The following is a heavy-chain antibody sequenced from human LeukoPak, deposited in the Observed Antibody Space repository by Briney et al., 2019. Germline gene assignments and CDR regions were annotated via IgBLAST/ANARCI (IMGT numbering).Heavy chain of an antibody. CDR2: IWYDGSNK. D-gene: IGHD6-13*01. CDR3: ARVRPGYYFDY. Sequence: PGGSLRLSCAASGFNFSSYGMHWVRQAPGNGLEWVAVIWYDGSNKYYADSVKGRFTISRDNAKNSLYLQMNSLRDEDTAVYYCARVRPGYYFDYWGQGTLVTVSS. J-gene: IGHJ4*02. V-gene: IGHV3-33*01. CDR1: GFNFSSYG.